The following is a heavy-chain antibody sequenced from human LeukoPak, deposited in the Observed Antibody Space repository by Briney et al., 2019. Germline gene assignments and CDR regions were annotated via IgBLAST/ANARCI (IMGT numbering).Heavy chain of an antibody. Sequence: SVKVSCKASGGTFSSYAISWVRQAPGQGLEWMGGIIPIFGTANYAQKLQGRVTMTTDTSTSTAYVELRSLRSDDTAVYYCARDQNLRSQATTPFDYWGQGTLVTVSS. CDR3: ARDQNLRSQATTPFDY. V-gene: IGHV1-69*05. CDR2: IIPIFGTA. D-gene: IGHD5-12*01. J-gene: IGHJ4*02. CDR1: GGTFSSYA.